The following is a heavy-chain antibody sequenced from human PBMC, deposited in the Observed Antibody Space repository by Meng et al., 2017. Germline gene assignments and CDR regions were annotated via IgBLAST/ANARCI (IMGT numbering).Heavy chain of an antibody. CDR1: GYTFTSYA. CDR2: INTNTGNP. J-gene: IGHJ5*02. D-gene: IGHD2-15*01. V-gene: IGHV7-4-1*02. Sequence: QGHVVQSGFELKKPGASVKGSCKSFGYTFTSYAMNWVRQAPGQGLEWMGWINTNTGNPTYAQGFTGRFVFSLDTSVSTAYLQISSLKAEDTAVYYCARLVAGTFGQLFDPWGQGTLVTVSS. CDR3: ARLVAGTFGQLFDP.